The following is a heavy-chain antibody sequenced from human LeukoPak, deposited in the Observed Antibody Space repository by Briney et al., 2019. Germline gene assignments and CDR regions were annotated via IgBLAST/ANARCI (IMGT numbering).Heavy chain of an antibody. V-gene: IGHV4-39*07. CDR3: ARASFFRRDIVVVVEDC. D-gene: IGHD2-15*01. J-gene: IGHJ4*02. CDR2: INHSGST. CDR1: GGSISSSNYY. Sequence: SETLSLTCSVSGGSISSSNYYWDWIRQSPGKGLEWIGEINHSGSTNYNPSLKSRVTISVDTSKNQFSLKLSSVTAADTAVYYCARASFFRRDIVVVVEDCWGQGTLVTVSS.